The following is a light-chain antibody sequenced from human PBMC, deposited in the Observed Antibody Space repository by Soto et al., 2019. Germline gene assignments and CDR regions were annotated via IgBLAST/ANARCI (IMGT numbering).Light chain of an antibody. CDR1: SSDVGGYNY. V-gene: IGLV2-14*03. Sequence: QSVLTQPASVSGSPGQSITITCTGTSSDVGGYNYVSWYQQHPGQAPKLMIYDVSDRPSGVPNRFSGSKSGNTASLTISGLQAEDEADYYCSSYTSSSTRLFGGGTQLTVL. J-gene: IGLJ3*02. CDR2: DVS. CDR3: SSYTSSSTRL.